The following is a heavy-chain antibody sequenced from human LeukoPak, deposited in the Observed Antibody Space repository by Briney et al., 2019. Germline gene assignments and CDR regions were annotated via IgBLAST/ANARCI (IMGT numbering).Heavy chain of an antibody. CDR1: GGSISSYY. Sequence: SETLSLTCTVSGGSISSYYWSWIRQPPGKGLEWIGYIYYSGSTSYNPSLKSRVTISVDTSKNQFSLKLSSVTAADTAVYYCARDSSGSHTPWGQGTLVTVSS. CDR3: ARDSSGSHTP. CDR2: IYYSGST. D-gene: IGHD3-10*01. J-gene: IGHJ5*02. V-gene: IGHV4-59*01.